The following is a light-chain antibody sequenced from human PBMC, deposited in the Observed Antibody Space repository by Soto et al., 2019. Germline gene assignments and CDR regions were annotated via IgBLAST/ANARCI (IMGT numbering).Light chain of an antibody. J-gene: IGKJ1*01. CDR3: QQYDSSWT. CDR2: GAS. V-gene: IGKV3-20*01. CDR1: QSVSSSY. Sequence: EIVLTQSPGTLSLSPGERATLSCRASQSVSSSYLAWYQQKPGQAPRLLIYGASSRATGIPDRFSGSGSGTDFTLTISTLEPEDFAVYYCQQYDSSWTFGQGTK.